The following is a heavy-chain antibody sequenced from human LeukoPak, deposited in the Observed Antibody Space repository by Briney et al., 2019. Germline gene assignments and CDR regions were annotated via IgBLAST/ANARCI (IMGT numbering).Heavy chain of an antibody. Sequence: SENLSLTCTVSGASIRSDTYYWAWIRQPPGKGLEWIGSLWSGATTYYNPSLTSRVTIAVDTSKNQFSLILPSVAAADTAVYYCARGRRGNYFQDYWGQGALVTVSS. CDR3: ARGRRGNYFQDY. V-gene: IGHV4-39*07. J-gene: IGHJ4*02. D-gene: IGHD1-26*01. CDR1: GASIRSDTYY. CDR2: LWSGATT.